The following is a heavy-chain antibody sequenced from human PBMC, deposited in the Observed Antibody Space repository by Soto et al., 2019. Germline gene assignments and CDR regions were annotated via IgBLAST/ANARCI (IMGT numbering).Heavy chain of an antibody. Sequence: PSETLSLTCAVYGGSFSGYYWSWIRQPPGKGLEWIGEINHSGSTNYNPSLKSRVTISVDTSKNQFSLKLSSVTAADTAVYYCARGRYCSGGSCYSPAFDIWGQGTMVTVSS. D-gene: IGHD2-15*01. CDR3: ARGRYCSGGSCYSPAFDI. J-gene: IGHJ3*02. V-gene: IGHV4-34*01. CDR1: GGSFSGYY. CDR2: INHSGST.